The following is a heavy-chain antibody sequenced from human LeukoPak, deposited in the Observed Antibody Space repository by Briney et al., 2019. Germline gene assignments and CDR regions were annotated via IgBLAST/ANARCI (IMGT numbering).Heavy chain of an antibody. CDR1: GYTFTNYY. V-gene: IGHV1-46*01. D-gene: IGHD5-24*01. CDR3: AAASRDGYNFDY. J-gene: IGHJ4*02. CDR2: INPSGGST. Sequence: GASVKVSCKASGYTFTNYYMHWVRQAPGQXXXXMGIINPSGGSTSYAQKFQGRVTMTRDTSTSTVYMELSSLRSEDTAVYYCAAASRDGYNFDYWGQGTLVTVSS.